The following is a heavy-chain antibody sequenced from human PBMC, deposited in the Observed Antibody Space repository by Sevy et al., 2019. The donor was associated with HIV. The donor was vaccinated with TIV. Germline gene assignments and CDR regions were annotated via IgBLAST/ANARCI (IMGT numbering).Heavy chain of an antibody. V-gene: IGHV3-7*01. CDR3: ARVSSIYYDRGYFYAMDV. CDR1: RFTFKSYW. Sequence: GGSLRLACAASRFTFKSYWMTWVRRAPGKGLEWVANLNQDGGEKYHLDSVKGRFTISRDNAKNSLFLQMNSLRAEDSAVYFCARVSSIYYDRGYFYAMDVWGQGTTVTVSS. CDR2: LNQDGGEK. D-gene: IGHD3-22*01. J-gene: IGHJ6*02.